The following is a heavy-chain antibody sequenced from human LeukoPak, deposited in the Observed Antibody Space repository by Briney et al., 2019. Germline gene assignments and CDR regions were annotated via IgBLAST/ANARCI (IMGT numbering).Heavy chain of an antibody. D-gene: IGHD3-10*01. V-gene: IGHV3-64*01. J-gene: IGHJ4*02. CDR1: GFTFSSYA. CDR2: VSSIGGST. CDR3: ARASSWGFGELFSPFDD. Sequence: PGGSLRLSCAASGFTFSSYAMHWVRQAPGKGLEYVSAVSSIGGSTYYANSVKGRLTISRANSKNTLYLQMGSLRAEDMAVYYCARASSWGFGELFSPFDDWGQGTLVTVPS.